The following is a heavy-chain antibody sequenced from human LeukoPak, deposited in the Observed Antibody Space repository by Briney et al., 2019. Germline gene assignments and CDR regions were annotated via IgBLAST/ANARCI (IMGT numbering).Heavy chain of an antibody. V-gene: IGHV3-21*01. CDR2: ISSSSSYI. J-gene: IGHJ4*02. Sequence: SGGSLRLSCAASGFTFSSYSMNWVRQAPGKGLEWVSSISSSSSYIYYADSVKGRFTISRDNAKSTLYLQMNSLRAEDTAVYYCAKDSANYYDSSGPCGYWGQGTLVTVSS. CDR3: AKDSANYYDSSGPCGY. D-gene: IGHD3-22*01. CDR1: GFTFSSYS.